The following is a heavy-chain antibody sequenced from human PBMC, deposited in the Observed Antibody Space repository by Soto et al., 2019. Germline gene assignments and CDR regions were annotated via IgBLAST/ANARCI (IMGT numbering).Heavy chain of an antibody. D-gene: IGHD3-16*01. CDR3: ARGLREDTAYFDY. CDR2: ISYDGSNK. Sequence: QVQLVESGGGVVQPGRSLRLSCAASGFTFSSYAMHWVRQAPGKGLEWVAVISYDGSNKYYADSVKGRFTISRDNSKNPLYLQMNSLRAEDTAVYYCARGLREDTAYFDYWGQGTLVTVSS. J-gene: IGHJ4*02. V-gene: IGHV3-30-3*01. CDR1: GFTFSSYA.